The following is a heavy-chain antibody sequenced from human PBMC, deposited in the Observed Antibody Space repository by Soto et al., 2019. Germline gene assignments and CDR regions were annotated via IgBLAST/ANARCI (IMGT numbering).Heavy chain of an antibody. CDR3: ARDPYYDFWSGYHLYGMDV. Sequence: PSETLSLTCAVYGGSFSGYYWSWIRQPPGRGLEWIGEINHSGSTNYNPSLKSRVTISVDTSKNQFSLKLSSVTAADTAVYYCARDPYYDFWSGYHLYGMDVWGQGTRVTVSS. CDR2: INHSGST. V-gene: IGHV4-34*01. J-gene: IGHJ6*02. CDR1: GGSFSGYY. D-gene: IGHD3-3*01.